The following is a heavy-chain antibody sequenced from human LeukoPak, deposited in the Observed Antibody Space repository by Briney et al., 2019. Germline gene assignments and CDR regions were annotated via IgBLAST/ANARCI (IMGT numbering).Heavy chain of an antibody. Sequence: SETLSLTCAVYGGSFSGYYWSWIRQPPGKGLEWIGEINHSGSTNYNPSLKSRVTISVDTSKNRFSLKLSSVTAADTAVYYCARGAYCSSTSCHGFFDYWGQGTLVTVSS. D-gene: IGHD2-2*01. J-gene: IGHJ4*02. V-gene: IGHV4-34*01. CDR2: INHSGST. CDR3: ARGAYCSSTSCHGFFDY. CDR1: GGSFSGYY.